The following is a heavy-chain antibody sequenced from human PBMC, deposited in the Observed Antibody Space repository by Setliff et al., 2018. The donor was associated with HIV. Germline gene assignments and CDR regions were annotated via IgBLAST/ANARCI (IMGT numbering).Heavy chain of an antibody. V-gene: IGHV3-74*01. CDR3: ARDRGYTIVGAAEGDR. CDR2: INADSSST. D-gene: IGHD1-26*01. Sequence: GGSLRLSCAASGFTFRNYWMHWVRQAPGKGLVWVSRINADSSSTTYADSVKSRFIISRDNAKNTVYLQMNSLRAEDTAVYYCARDRGYTIVGAAEGDRWGQGSLVTVSS. J-gene: IGHJ5*02. CDR1: GFTFRNYW.